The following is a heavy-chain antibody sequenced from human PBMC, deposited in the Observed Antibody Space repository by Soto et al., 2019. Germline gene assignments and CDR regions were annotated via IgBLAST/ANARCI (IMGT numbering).Heavy chain of an antibody. CDR3: ARSXVIVPAAVPWYYYGVDV. CDR1: GFTFSSHG. D-gene: IGHD2-2*01. CDR2: VSHDGNNK. Sequence: GGSLRLSCAASGFTFSSHGMHWVHQAPGKGLERVAAVSHDGNNKYYAGSVKGRFTISRDKSKNTLSLQMNSLRAEDTALYYCARSXVIVPAAVPWYYYGVDVWGQGTTVTVSS. V-gene: IGHV3-30*03. J-gene: IGHJ6*02.